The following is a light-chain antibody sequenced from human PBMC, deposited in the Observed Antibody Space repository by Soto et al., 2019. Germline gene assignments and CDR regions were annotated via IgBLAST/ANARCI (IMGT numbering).Light chain of an antibody. J-gene: IGLJ2*01. CDR1: SSDVGGYNY. Sequence: QSVLTQPASVSGSPGQSITISCTGTSSDVGGYNYVSWYQHHPGKAPKLMIYDVSNRPSGVSNRFSGSKSGNTASLTISGLQAEDEADYYCSSYTSSSKVVIGGGTKLTVL. CDR2: DVS. V-gene: IGLV2-14*03. CDR3: SSYTSSSKVV.